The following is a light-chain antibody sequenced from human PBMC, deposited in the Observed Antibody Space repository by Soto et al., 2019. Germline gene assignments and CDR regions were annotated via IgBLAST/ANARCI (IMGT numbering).Light chain of an antibody. V-gene: IGKV1-39*01. J-gene: IGKJ1*01. CDR3: QQSYSSFSWT. CDR2: VAS. Sequence: DIQLTQSPSSLSASVGDRVTITCRASQTINNFLNWYQQKPGKAPKLLIYVASSLQSRVPSRFSGSGSGTDFTLTISSLQPEDSGTYYCQQSYSSFSWTFGQGTKVEIK. CDR1: QTINNF.